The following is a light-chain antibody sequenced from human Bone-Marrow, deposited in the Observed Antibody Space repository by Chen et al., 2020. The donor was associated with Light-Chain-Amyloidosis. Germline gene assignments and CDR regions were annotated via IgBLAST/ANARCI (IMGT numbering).Light chain of an antibody. CDR2: RNN. V-gene: IGLV1-47*01. J-gene: IGLJ3*02. CDR3: AAWDDSLSGV. Sequence: QSVLTRPPSASGTPGQRVTISCSGSSSNIGSNYVYWYQQLPGMAPKLLIYRNNQRPSGVPDRFSGSKSGNSASLAISGLRSEDEADYYCAAWDDSLSGVFGGGTKLTVL. CDR1: SSNIGSNY.